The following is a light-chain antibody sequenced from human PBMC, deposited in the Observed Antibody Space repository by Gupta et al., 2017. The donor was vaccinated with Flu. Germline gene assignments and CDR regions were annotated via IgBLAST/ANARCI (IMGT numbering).Light chain of an antibody. V-gene: IGLV7-43*01. CDR1: PGAVTGKNY. CDR3: LLYYGSPHLRV. Sequence: LVPQEPSLPPSPGGPVTLPCASGPGAVTGKNYPDWTQHKPGQVPKGLIYSSNNRHSWTPARFSASCRGGKAALTLSEVQPEDEALYFCLLYYGSPHLRVFGPGTKLTVL. CDR2: SSN. J-gene: IGLJ1*01.